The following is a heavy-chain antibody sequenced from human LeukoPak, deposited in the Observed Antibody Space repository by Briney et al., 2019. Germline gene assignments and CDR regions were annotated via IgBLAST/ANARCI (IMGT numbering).Heavy chain of an antibody. D-gene: IGHD6-13*01. CDR2: IYTSGST. J-gene: IGHJ4*02. CDR3: ARELGIAAAGTSVFDY. V-gene: IGHV4-61*02. Sequence: SETLSLTCAVSGGSISSGGYSWSWIRQPPGKGLEWIGRIYTSGSTNYNPSLKSRVTMSVDTSKNQFSLKLSSVTAADTAVYYCARELGIAAAGTSVFDYWGQGTLVTVSS. CDR1: GGSISSGGYS.